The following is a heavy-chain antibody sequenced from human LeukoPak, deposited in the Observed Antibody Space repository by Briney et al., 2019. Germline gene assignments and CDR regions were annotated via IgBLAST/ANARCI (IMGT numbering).Heavy chain of an antibody. CDR2: IYPGDSDT. V-gene: IGHV5-51*01. CDR1: GYSFSNYW. J-gene: IGHJ3*02. Sequence: GESLKISCKGSGYSFSNYWIAWVRQMPGKGLEWMGIIYPGDSDTTYSPSFQGQVTISADKSISTAYLQWSSLKASDTAMYYCARRRWADAFDIWGQGTMVTVSA. CDR3: ARRRWADAFDI. D-gene: IGHD4-23*01.